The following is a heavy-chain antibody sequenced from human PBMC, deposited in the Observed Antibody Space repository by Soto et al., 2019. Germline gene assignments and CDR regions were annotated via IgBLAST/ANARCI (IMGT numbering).Heavy chain of an antibody. V-gene: IGHV3-30*18. CDR2: ISYDGSNK. CDR1: GFTFSSYG. CDR3: AKDLAARPRYYFDY. Sequence: GSLRLSCAASGFTFSSYGMHWVRQAPGKGLEWVAVISYDGSNKYYADSVKGRFTISRDNSKNTLYLQMNSLRAEDTAVYYCAKDLAARPRYYFDYWGQGTLVTVSS. D-gene: IGHD6-13*01. J-gene: IGHJ4*02.